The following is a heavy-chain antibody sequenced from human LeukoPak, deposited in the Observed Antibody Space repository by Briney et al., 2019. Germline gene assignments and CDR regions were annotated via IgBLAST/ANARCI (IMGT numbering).Heavy chain of an antibody. D-gene: IGHD3-10*01. J-gene: IGHJ4*02. V-gene: IGHV1-46*01. Sequence: ASVKVSCKASGYTFTSYFMYWVRQAPGQGLEWMGLINPRGGTTRYAQKFQGRVTMTRDTSTSTAYMELSSLRSEDTAVYYCASSGSYYNSFDYWGQGTLVTVSS. CDR3: ASSGSYYNSFDY. CDR1: GYTFTSYF. CDR2: INPRGGTT.